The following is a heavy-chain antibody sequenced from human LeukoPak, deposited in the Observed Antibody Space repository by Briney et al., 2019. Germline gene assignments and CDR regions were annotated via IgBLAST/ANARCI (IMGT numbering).Heavy chain of an antibody. Sequence: GGSLRLSCAASGFTLSSYEMNWVRQAPGKGLEWVSKISSSGSAIYYADSVKGRLTISRDNAKSSLYLQMNSLRVEDTAVYYCARGGSLGYWGQGTLVTVSS. CDR2: ISSSGSAI. CDR3: ARGGSLGY. CDR1: GFTLSSYE. V-gene: IGHV3-48*03. D-gene: IGHD6-19*01. J-gene: IGHJ4*02.